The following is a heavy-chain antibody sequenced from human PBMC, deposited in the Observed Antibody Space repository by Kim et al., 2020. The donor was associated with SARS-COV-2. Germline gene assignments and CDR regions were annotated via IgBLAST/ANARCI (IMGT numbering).Heavy chain of an antibody. J-gene: IGHJ4*02. CDR1: GYTLTELS. CDR2: FDPEDGET. Sequence: ASVKVSCKVSGYTLTELSMHWVRQAPGKGLEWMGGFDPEDGETIYAQKFQGRVTMTEDTSTDTAYMELSSLRSEDTAVYYCATRVADYYDSSGAPFDYWGQGTLVTVSS. CDR3: ATRVADYYDSSGAPFDY. D-gene: IGHD3-22*01. V-gene: IGHV1-24*01.